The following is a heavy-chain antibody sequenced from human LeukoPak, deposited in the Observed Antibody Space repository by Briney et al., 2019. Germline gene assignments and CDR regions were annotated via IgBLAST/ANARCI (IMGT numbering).Heavy chain of an antibody. CDR1: GFTFSDYY. V-gene: IGHV3-11*01. CDR2: ISSSGSTI. Sequence: PGGSLRLSCAASGFTFSDYYMSWIRQAPGKGLEWVSYISSSGSTIYYADSVKGRFTISRDNAKNSLYLQMNSLRAEDTAVYYCARDIRQPYSYYYYGMDVWGQGTTVTVSS. J-gene: IGHJ6*02. CDR3: ARDIRQPYSYYYYGMDV. D-gene: IGHD1-14*01.